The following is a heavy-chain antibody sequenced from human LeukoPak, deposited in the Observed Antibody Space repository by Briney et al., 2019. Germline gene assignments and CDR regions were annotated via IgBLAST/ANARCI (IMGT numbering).Heavy chain of an antibody. CDR3: ARQALGELSWFDP. CDR2: IDPSDSYT. D-gene: IGHD3-10*01. J-gene: IGHJ5*02. Sequence: GESLKISCKGSGYSFTSCWISWVRQMPGKGLEWMGRIDPSDSYTIYSPSFQGHVTISADKSISTAYLQWSSLKASDTAMYYCARQALGELSWFDPWGQGTLVTVSS. CDR1: GYSFTSCW. V-gene: IGHV5-10-1*01.